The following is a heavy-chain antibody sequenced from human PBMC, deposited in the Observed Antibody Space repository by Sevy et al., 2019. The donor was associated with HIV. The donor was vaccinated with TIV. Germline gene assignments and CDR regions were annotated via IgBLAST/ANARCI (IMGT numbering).Heavy chain of an antibody. J-gene: IGHJ6*01. Sequence: GGSLRLSCAASGFTFSSYSMNWVRQAPGKGLEWVSSISSSSSYIYYADSVKGRFTISRDNAKNSLYLQMNSLRAEDTAVYYCASDLSVGVPAASYYYYGMDVWGKGTTVTVSS. CDR1: GFTFSSYS. CDR2: ISSSSSYI. D-gene: IGHD2-2*01. V-gene: IGHV3-21*01. CDR3: ASDLSVGVPAASYYYYGMDV.